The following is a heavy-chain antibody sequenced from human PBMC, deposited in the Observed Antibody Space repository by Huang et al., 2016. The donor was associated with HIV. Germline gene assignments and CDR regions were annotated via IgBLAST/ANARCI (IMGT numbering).Heavy chain of an antibody. D-gene: IGHD3-10*01. CDR3: ARGFGINYNHEAFDV. V-gene: IGHV1-8*01. Sequence: QIQLAQSGAEVKKPGASVKVSCKASGYTFTNYDINWVLQASGQGLEWMGWMNPKSGNVGYTKKFQGRVAILRNSSINTSYLEVTSLTSEDTAVYYCARGFGINYNHEAFDVWGQGTMVTVSS. CDR2: MNPKSGNV. CDR1: GYTFTNYD. J-gene: IGHJ3*01.